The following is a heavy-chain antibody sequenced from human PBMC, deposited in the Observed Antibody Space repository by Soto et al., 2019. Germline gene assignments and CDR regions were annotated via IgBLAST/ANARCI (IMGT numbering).Heavy chain of an antibody. CDR3: ARTPLTTGWSVDY. CDR1: GFSLSANGMC. D-gene: IGHD6-19*01. CDR2: VDWDDDK. J-gene: IGHJ4*02. Sequence: SGPTLVNPTQTLTLTCTFSGFSLSANGMCVSWIRQPPGKALEWLALVDWDDDKFYSISLRTRLTISRDTSKNQVVLTMTDMDPVDTATYYCARTPLTTGWSVDYWGQGTLVTVSS. V-gene: IGHV2-70*01.